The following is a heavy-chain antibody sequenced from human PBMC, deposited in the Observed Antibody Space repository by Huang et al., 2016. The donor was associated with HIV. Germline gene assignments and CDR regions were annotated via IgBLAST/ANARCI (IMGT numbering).Heavy chain of an antibody. CDR1: TFTFGAYW. V-gene: IGHV3-7*01. CDR3: ATKTAAMDI. J-gene: IGHJ6*02. CDR2: IKQDESEK. D-gene: IGHD1-7*01. Sequence: VESGGRLVQPGGSIRLSCVGSTFTFGAYWMRWVSQAPGKGLEWVANIKQDESEKYYVEAVKGRFNISRDNAKKVLFLEMNNVRVEDTATYYCATKTAAMDIWGQGTTVTV.